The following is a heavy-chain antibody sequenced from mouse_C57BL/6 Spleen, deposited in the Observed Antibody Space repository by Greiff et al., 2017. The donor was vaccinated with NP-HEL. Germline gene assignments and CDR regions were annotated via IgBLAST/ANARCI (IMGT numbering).Heavy chain of an antibody. CDR2: IHPNSGST. CDR3: ARYSPYWYFDV. Sequence: QVQLKQPGAELVKPGASVKLSCKASGYTFTSYWMHWVKQRPGQGLEWIGMIHPNSGSTNYNEKFKSKATLTVDKSSSTAYMQLSSLTSEDSAVYYCARYSPYWYFDVWGTGTTGTVSS. D-gene: IGHD2-12*01. CDR1: GYTFTSYW. V-gene: IGHV1-64*01. J-gene: IGHJ1*03.